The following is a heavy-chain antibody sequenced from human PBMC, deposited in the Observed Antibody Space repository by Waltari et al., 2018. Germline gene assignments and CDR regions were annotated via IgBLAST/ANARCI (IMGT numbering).Heavy chain of an antibody. V-gene: IGHV4-59*11. Sequence: QVQLQESGPGLVKPSETLSLTCTVSGGSISSHYWSWIRQPPGKGLEWIGYIYYSGSTNYNPSLKSRVTISVDTSKNQFSLKLSSVTAADTAVYYCASLGTVTTSSDDAFDIWGQGTMVTVSS. J-gene: IGHJ3*02. D-gene: IGHD4-17*01. CDR3: ASLGTVTTSSDDAFDI. CDR1: GGSISSHY. CDR2: IYYSGST.